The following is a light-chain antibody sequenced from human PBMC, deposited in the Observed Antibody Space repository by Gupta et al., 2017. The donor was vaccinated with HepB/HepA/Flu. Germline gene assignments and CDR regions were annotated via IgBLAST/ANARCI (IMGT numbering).Light chain of an antibody. J-gene: IGLJ2*01. CDR3: QSYDSTNVV. CDR1: SGSIASNY. V-gene: IGLV6-57*03. Sequence: NVRPTQPHAVSEAPGETVTSSCTRSSGSIASNYVQWYQQRPGSAPTTVIYEDNQRPSGVPDRFSGSIDSSSNSASLTISGLRTEDEADYYCQSYDSTNVVFGGGTKLTVL. CDR2: EDN.